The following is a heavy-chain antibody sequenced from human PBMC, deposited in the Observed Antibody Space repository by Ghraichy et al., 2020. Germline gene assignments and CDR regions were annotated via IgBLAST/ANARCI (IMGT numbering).Heavy chain of an antibody. CDR3: AKDQPLRPSGDYVRGGKD. CDR2: ISGSGGST. D-gene: IGHD4-17*01. V-gene: IGHV3-23*01. CDR1: GFTFSSYA. Sequence: GGSLRLSCAASGFTFSSYAMSWVRQAPGKGLEWVSAISGSGGSTYYADSVKGRFTISRDNSKNTLYLQMNSLRAEDTAVYYCAKDQPLRPSGDYVRGGKDWGQGTLVTVSS. J-gene: IGHJ4*02.